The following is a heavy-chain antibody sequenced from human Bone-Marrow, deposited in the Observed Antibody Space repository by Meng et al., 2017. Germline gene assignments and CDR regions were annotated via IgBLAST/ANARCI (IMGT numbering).Heavy chain of an antibody. CDR2: IYHSGST. D-gene: IGHD6-19*01. Sequence: SETLSLTCAVSGASIISSNWWSWVRQPPGKGLEWIGEIYHSGSTNYNPSLKSRVTISVDTSKNQFSLKLSSVTAADTAVYYCASGARAGRNYFDYWGQGTLVTVSS. V-gene: IGHV4-4*02. J-gene: IGHJ4*02. CDR3: ASGARAGRNYFDY. CDR1: GASIISSNW.